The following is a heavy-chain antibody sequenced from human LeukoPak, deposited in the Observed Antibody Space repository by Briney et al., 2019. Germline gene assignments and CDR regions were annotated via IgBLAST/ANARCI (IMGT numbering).Heavy chain of an antibody. CDR1: GLPFSTYA. CDR3: AKDPEWPPKH. Sequence: PGGSLRPSFAASGLPFSTYARNWVRQAPGRGLGGVSGISGSGGSTYYAASGKGPLTMSRIHSKHTLFLQTNRLRAEPTDVNYCAKDPEWPPKHWGQGTLVTVSS. CDR2: ISGSGGST. D-gene: IGHD3-3*01. J-gene: IGHJ1*01. V-gene: IGHV3-23*01.